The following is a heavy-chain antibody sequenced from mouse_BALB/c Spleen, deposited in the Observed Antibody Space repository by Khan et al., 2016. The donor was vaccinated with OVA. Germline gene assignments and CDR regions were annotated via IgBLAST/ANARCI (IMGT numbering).Heavy chain of an antibody. CDR3: ARGAGGDRFLY. CDR1: GYTFTDFS. CDR2: ISTYYGDA. D-gene: IGHD3-2*01. Sequence: VQLQQSGAELVRPGVSVKISCKGCGYTFTDFSMHWVKQRHAMSLEWIGVISTYYGDADYNQKFKDKATMTVDKSSNTAYMDLARLTSEDSAIYYCARGAGGDRFLYWGQGTLVTVSA. V-gene: IGHV1S137*01. J-gene: IGHJ3*01.